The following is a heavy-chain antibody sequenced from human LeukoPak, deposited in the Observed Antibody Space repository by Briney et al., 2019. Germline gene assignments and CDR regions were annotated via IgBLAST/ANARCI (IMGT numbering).Heavy chain of an antibody. CDR1: GGTFSNHA. CDR2: ISAYNGNT. D-gene: IGHD3-9*01. V-gene: IGHV1-18*01. J-gene: IGHJ4*02. Sequence: ASVKVSCKASGGTFSNHAIIWVRQAPGQGLEWMGWISAYNGNTNYAQKLQGRVTMTTDTSTSTAYMELRSPRSDDTAVYYCARPKDDTRLDYWGQGTLVTVSS. CDR3: ARPKDDTRLDY.